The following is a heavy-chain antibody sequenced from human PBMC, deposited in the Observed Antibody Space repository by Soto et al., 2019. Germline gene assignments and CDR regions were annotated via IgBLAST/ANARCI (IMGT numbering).Heavy chain of an antibody. Sequence: EVQLLESGGDLVQPGGSLRLSCAASGFAFSNYAMTWVRQAPGKGLEWVSAITDTGDNTFYADSVKGRFTITRDNADNTLYLQMNRLDAEDTAMYYCAKPLSQYYDSSGYLNYFAHWGQGNLVTVSS. CDR1: GFAFSNYA. CDR2: ITDTGDNT. V-gene: IGHV3-23*01. CDR3: AKPLSQYYDSSGYLNYFAH. J-gene: IGHJ4*02. D-gene: IGHD3-22*01.